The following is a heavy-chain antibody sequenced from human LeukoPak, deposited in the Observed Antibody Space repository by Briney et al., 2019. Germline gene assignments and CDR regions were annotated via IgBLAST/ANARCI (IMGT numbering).Heavy chain of an antibody. V-gene: IGHV4-59*08. CDR3: ARHAWGSTWLFDY. D-gene: IGHD6-13*01. J-gene: IGHJ4*02. CDR2: IYFSGTT. CDR1: GGSISSFY. Sequence: KPSETPSVTCTVSGGSISSFYWSWIRQPPGQGLEWIGSIYFSGTTNYNPPLKSRVTISVDTSKNQFSLNLTSVTAADTAVFYCARHAWGSTWLFDYWGQGALVTVSS.